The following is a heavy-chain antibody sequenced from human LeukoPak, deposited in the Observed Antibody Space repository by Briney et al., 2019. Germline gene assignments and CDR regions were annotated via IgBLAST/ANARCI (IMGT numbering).Heavy chain of an antibody. V-gene: IGHV3-30-3*01. CDR3: ARGYSYGYWYFDL. J-gene: IGHJ2*01. Sequence: SGGSLRLSCAASGFTLSSYAMRWVRQAPGKGLEWVAVISYDGSNKYYADSVKGRFTISRDNSKNTLYLQMNSLRAEDTAVYYCARGYSYGYWYFDLWGRGTLVTVSS. CDR2: ISYDGSNK. CDR1: GFTLSSYA. D-gene: IGHD5-18*01.